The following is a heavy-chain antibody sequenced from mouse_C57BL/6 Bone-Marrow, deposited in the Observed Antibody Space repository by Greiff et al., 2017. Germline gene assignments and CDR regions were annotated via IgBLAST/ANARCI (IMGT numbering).Heavy chain of an antibody. V-gene: IGHV5-17*01. Sequence: DVMLVESGGGLVKPGGSLKLSCAASGFTFSDYGMHWVRQAPEKGLEWVAYISSGSSTLYYADTVKGRFTISRDNAKNTLFLQMTSLRSEDTAMYYCARKLYGSSYYAMDYWGQGTSVTVSS. D-gene: IGHD1-1*01. CDR3: ARKLYGSSYYAMDY. CDR2: ISSGSSTL. CDR1: GFTFSDYG. J-gene: IGHJ4*01.